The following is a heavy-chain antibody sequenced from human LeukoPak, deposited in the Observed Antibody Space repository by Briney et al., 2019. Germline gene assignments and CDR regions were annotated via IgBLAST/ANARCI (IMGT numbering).Heavy chain of an antibody. Sequence: GGSLRLSCAASGFTFSSYAMSWFRQAPGKGLEWVSAISGSGGSIYYADSVKGRFTISRDNSKNTLYLQMNSLRAEDTAVYYCATKSVVVVPAAITDYWGQGTLVTVSS. CDR2: ISGSGGSI. CDR1: GFTFSSYA. V-gene: IGHV3-23*01. J-gene: IGHJ4*02. D-gene: IGHD2-2*01. CDR3: ATKSVVVVPAAITDY.